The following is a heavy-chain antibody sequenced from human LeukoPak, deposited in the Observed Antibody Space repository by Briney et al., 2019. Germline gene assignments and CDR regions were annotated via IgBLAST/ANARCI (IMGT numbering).Heavy chain of an antibody. J-gene: IGHJ4*02. CDR3: ARGLVWLAAAGTKGRAYDY. V-gene: IGHV4-34*01. Sequence: PSETLSLTCAVYGGSFSGYYWSWIRQPPGKGLEWIGEINHSGSTNYNPSLKSRVTISVDTSKNQFSLKLSSVTAADTAVYYCARGLVWLAAAGTKGRAYDYWGQGTLVTVSS. CDR2: INHSGST. D-gene: IGHD6-13*01. CDR1: GGSFSGYY.